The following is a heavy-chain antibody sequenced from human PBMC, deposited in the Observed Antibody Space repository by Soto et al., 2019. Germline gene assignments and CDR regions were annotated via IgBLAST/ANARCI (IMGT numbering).Heavy chain of an antibody. Sequence: SETLSLTCTVSGGSISSSSYYWGWIRQPPGKGLEWIGSIYYSGSTYYNPSLKSRVTISVGTSKNQFSLKLSSVTAADTAVYYCARAYYYGSGSPDCFDYWGQGTLVTVSS. J-gene: IGHJ4*02. V-gene: IGHV4-39*01. CDR1: GGSISSSSYY. D-gene: IGHD3-10*01. CDR3: ARAYYYGSGSPDCFDY. CDR2: IYYSGST.